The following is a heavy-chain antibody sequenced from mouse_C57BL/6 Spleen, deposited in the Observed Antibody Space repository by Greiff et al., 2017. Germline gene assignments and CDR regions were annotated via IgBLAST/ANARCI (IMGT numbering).Heavy chain of an antibody. CDR1: GFTFSNYW. Sequence: LQQSGGGLVQPGGSMKLSCVASGFTFSNYWMNWVRQSPEKGLEWVAQIRLKSDNYATHYAESVKGRFTISRDDSKSSVYLQMNNLRAEDTGIYYCTLGRGGYFDYWGQGTTLTVAS. V-gene: IGHV6-3*01. J-gene: IGHJ2*01. D-gene: IGHD4-1*01. CDR3: TLGRGGYFDY. CDR2: IRLKSDNYAT.